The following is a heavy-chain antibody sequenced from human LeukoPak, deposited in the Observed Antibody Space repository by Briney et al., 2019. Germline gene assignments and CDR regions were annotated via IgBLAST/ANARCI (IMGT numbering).Heavy chain of an antibody. D-gene: IGHD2-15*01. CDR3: ARDQDWD. J-gene: IGHJ4*02. Sequence: PGGSLRLSCSASGFAFRSYWMSWVRQSPGKALEWVANIKQDGSTKNYVDSVKGRFTISRDNAKNSLYLQMNSLRAEDTAVYYCARDQDWDWGQGTLVTVSS. CDR2: IKQDGSTK. CDR1: GFAFRSYW. V-gene: IGHV3-7*03.